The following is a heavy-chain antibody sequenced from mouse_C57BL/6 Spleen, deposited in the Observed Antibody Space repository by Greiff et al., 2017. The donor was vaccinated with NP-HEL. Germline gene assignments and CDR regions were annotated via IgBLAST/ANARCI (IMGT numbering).Heavy chain of an antibody. D-gene: IGHD2-10*01. CDR3: ARSLPRGAMDY. Sequence: EVQWVESGGGLVKPGGSLKLSCAASGFTFSDYGMHWVRQAPEKGLEWVAYISSGSSTIYYADTVKGRVTISRDNAKNTLFLQMTSLRSEDTAMYYCARSLPRGAMDYWGQGTSVTVSS. CDR2: ISSGSSTI. J-gene: IGHJ4*01. V-gene: IGHV5-17*01. CDR1: GFTFSDYG.